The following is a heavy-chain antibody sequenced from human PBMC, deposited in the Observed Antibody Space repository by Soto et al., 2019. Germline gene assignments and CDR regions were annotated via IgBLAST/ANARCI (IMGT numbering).Heavy chain of an antibody. CDR1: GYTLTELS. Sequence: VKVADKVSGYTLTELSMPWVRQAPGKGLEWMGGFDPEDGETIYAQKFQGRVTMTEDTSTDTAYMELSSLRSEDTAVYYCATASAVAGSDDAFDIWGQGTMVTVSS. CDR3: ATASAVAGSDDAFDI. CDR2: FDPEDGET. D-gene: IGHD6-19*01. J-gene: IGHJ3*02. V-gene: IGHV1-24*01.